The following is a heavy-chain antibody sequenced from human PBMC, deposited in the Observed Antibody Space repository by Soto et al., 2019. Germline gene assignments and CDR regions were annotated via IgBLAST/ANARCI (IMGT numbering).Heavy chain of an antibody. CDR2: ISSSSSYI. V-gene: IGHV3-21*01. Sequence: EVQLVESGGGLVKPGGSLRLSCAASGFTFSSYSMNWVRQAPGKGLEWVSSISSSSSYIYYADSVKGRFTISRDNAKNSLYLQMNSLRAEDTAVYYCARGTVVTPSYYYYGMDVWGQGTTVTVSS. CDR3: ARGTVVTPSYYYYGMDV. D-gene: IGHD2-21*02. J-gene: IGHJ6*02. CDR1: GFTFSSYS.